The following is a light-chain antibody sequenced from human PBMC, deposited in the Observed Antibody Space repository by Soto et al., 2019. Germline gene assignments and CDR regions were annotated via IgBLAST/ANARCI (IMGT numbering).Light chain of an antibody. Sequence: EIVLTQSPGTLSLSPGERATLSCRASQGVSSNYLAWYQQKPAQAPRLLLYAASSRATGIPDRFSGSGTETDFTLTVRRLQPEDFAVYYCQQYGRSPPYAFGQGTKLEI. J-gene: IGKJ2*01. CDR2: AAS. CDR1: QGVSSNY. V-gene: IGKV3-20*01. CDR3: QQYGRSPPYA.